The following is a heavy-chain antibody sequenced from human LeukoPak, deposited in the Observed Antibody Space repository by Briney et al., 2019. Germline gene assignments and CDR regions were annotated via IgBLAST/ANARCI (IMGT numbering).Heavy chain of an antibody. V-gene: IGHV3-23*01. J-gene: IGHJ4*02. CDR3: AKARGDILTGYYPFDY. CDR2: VSADGGTT. Sequence: GGSLRLSCTASGFTFTNYAMSWVRQAPGKGLEWVSGVSADGGTTYYADSVKGRFTISRDNSKNTLYLQMNSLRAEDTAVYYCAKARGDILTGYYPFDYWGQGTLVTVSS. CDR1: GFTFTNYA. D-gene: IGHD3-9*01.